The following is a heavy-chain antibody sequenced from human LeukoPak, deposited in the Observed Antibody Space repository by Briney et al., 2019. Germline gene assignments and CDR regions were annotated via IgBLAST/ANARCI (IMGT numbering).Heavy chain of an antibody. Sequence: GRSLRLSCAASGFTFSSYAMHWVRQAPGKGLEWVAVISYDGSNKYYADSVKGRFTISRDNSKNTLYLQMNSLRAEDTAVYYCARDGVPAAKVGNWFDPRGQGTLVTVSS. J-gene: IGHJ5*02. CDR3: ARDGVPAAKVGNWFDP. CDR1: GFTFSSYA. D-gene: IGHD2-2*01. V-gene: IGHV3-30-3*01. CDR2: ISYDGSNK.